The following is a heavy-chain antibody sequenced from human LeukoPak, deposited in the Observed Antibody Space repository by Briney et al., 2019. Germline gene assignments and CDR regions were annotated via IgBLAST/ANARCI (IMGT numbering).Heavy chain of an antibody. V-gene: IGHV3-48*03. Sequence: PGGSLRLSCAASGFTFSSYEMNWVRQAPGKGLEWVSYISSSGSTIYYADSVKGRFTISRDNAKNSLYLQMNSLRAEDTAVYYCAREQGLLNYYDSSGPNWFDPWGQGTLVTVSS. CDR2: ISSSGSTI. J-gene: IGHJ5*02. CDR1: GFTFSSYE. D-gene: IGHD3-22*01. CDR3: AREQGLLNYYDSSGPNWFDP.